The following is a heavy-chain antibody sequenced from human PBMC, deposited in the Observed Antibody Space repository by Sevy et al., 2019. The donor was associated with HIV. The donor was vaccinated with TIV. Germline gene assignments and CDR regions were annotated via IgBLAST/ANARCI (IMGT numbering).Heavy chain of an antibody. Sequence: GRSLRLSCVASGFTFSDYYMTWIRQAPGKGLEWVSYISSTGTFTNYANSVKGRFTISRDNAKNSLYLQMNSLRAEDTAIYYCARDSTGSDWGQGTLVTVSS. CDR3: ARDSTGSD. D-gene: IGHD1-1*01. V-gene: IGHV3-11*06. CDR2: ISSTGTFT. CDR1: GFTFSDYY. J-gene: IGHJ4*01.